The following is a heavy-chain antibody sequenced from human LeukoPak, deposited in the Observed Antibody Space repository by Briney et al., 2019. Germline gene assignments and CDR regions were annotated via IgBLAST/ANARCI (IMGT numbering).Heavy chain of an antibody. CDR3: TTDSLLWFGELLNFDY. CDR1: GFTFSGSA. CDR2: IKSKTDGGTT. V-gene: IGHV3-15*07. D-gene: IGHD3-10*01. Sequence: RGSLRLSCAASGFTFSGSAMHWVRQAPGKGLEWVGRIKSKTDGGTTDYAAPVKGRFTISRDDSKNTLYLQMNSLKTEDTAVYYCTTDSLLWFGELLNFDYWGQGTLVTVSS. J-gene: IGHJ4*02.